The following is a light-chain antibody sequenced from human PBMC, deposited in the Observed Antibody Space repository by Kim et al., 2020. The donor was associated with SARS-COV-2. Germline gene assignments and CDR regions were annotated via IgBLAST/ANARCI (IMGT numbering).Light chain of an antibody. J-gene: IGKJ2*03. CDR3: QQYDNLPYS. V-gene: IGKV1-33*01. CDR2: DAS. Sequence: SASVGDRVTITCQASQDITNYLNWYQQKPGKAPKLLIYDASNLETGVPSRFSGSGSGTDFTFTINSLQPEDIATYYCQQYDNLPYSFGQGTKLEIK. CDR1: QDITNY.